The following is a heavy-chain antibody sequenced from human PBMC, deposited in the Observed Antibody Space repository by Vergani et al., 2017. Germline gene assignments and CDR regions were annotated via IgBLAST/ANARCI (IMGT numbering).Heavy chain of an antibody. CDR3: ARSGYCAHGVCYMTYYYYMDV. V-gene: IGHV3-33*01. Sequence: QVQLEESGGGVVQPGRSLRLSCAGSGFTLSSHAMHWVRQAPGKGLEWFAFIWYDGSKEYYADSVKGRFTISRDNSKNTLYLQMNNLRAADTAVYYCARSGYCAHGVCYMTYYYYMDVWGKGTAVTVSS. CDR1: GFTLSSHA. CDR2: IWYDGSKE. D-gene: IGHD2-8*01. J-gene: IGHJ6*03.